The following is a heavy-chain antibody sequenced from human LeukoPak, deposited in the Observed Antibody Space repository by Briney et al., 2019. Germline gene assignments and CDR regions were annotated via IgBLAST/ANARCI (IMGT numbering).Heavy chain of an antibody. CDR1: GFTFSSYG. CDR3: ARAYYYDSSIGY. Sequence: GGSLRLSCAASGFTFSSYGMHWVRQAPGKGLEWVAFIRYDGSNKYYADSVKGRFTISRDNSKNTLYLQMNSLRAEDTAVYYCARAYYYDSSIGYWGQGTLVTVSS. V-gene: IGHV3-30*02. CDR2: IRYDGSNK. D-gene: IGHD3-22*01. J-gene: IGHJ4*02.